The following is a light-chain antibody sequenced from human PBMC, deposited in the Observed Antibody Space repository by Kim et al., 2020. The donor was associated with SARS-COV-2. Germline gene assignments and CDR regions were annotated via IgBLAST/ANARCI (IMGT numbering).Light chain of an antibody. CDR2: DVS. CDR1: SSDVGGYNY. Sequence: GQSITISCTGTSSDVGGYNYVSWYQQHPGKAPKLMIYDVSSRPSGVSNRFSGSKSGNTASLTISGLQAEDEADYYCSSYTSSSTLVFGAGTQLTVL. J-gene: IGLJ3*02. V-gene: IGLV2-14*03. CDR3: SSYTSSSTLV.